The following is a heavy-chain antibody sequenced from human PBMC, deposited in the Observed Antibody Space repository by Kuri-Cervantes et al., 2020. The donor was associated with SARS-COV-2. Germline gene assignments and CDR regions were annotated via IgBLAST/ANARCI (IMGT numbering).Heavy chain of an antibody. CDR3: ARDWLRGGFDY. CDR2: MKQDGSEK. J-gene: IGHJ4*02. Sequence: GESLKISCAASGFTFSSYWMSWVRQAPGKGLEWVANMKQDGSEKYYVDSVKGRFTISRDNAKNSLYLQMNSLRAEDTAVYYCARDWLRGGFDYWGQGTLVTVSS. D-gene: IGHD3-9*01. V-gene: IGHV3-7*05. CDR1: GFTFSSYW.